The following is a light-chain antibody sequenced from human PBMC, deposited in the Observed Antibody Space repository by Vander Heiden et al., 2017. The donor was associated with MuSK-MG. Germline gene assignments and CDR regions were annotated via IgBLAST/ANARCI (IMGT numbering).Light chain of an antibody. Sequence: EIVSTQSPGTLSLSPGERATLSCRASQSVSSSYLAWYQQKPGQAPRLLIYGASSRATGIPDSFSGSGSGTDFTLTISRLEPEDFAVYYCQQYGSSPTFGQGTKVEIK. CDR1: QSVSSSY. J-gene: IGKJ1*01. CDR3: QQYGSSPT. V-gene: IGKV3-20*01. CDR2: GAS.